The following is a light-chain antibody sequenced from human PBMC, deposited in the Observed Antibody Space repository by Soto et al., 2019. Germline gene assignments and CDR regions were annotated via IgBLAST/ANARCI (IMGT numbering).Light chain of an antibody. Sequence: QSALXQPASVSGSPGQSITLSCTGTSSDFGSYNLVSWYQQHPGKAPKLMIYEDSKRPSGVSNRFSGSKSGNTASLTISGLQAEDDADYYCCSYAGSSTYVFGTGTKSPS. V-gene: IGLV2-23*01. CDR3: CSYAGSSTYV. CDR1: SSDFGSYNL. CDR2: EDS. J-gene: IGLJ1*01.